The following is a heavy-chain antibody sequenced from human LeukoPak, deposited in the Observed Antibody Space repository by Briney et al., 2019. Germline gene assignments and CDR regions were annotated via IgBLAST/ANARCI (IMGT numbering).Heavy chain of an antibody. V-gene: IGHV1-46*01. CDR1: GYSFTSNY. J-gene: IGHJ4*02. D-gene: IGHD1-26*01. CDR3: ARDQGAFDY. Sequence: ASVKVSCKASGYSFTSNYIHWVRQAPEQGLEWMGMIYPRDGSTSYAQKFQGRVTVTRDTSTSTVHMELSGLRSEDTAVYYCARDQGAFDYWGQGTLVTVSS. CDR2: IYPRDGST.